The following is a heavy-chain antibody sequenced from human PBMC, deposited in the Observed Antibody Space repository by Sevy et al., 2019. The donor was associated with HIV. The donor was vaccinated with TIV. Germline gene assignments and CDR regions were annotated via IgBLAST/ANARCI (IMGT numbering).Heavy chain of an antibody. CDR1: GFSISGYG. CDR3: AKGPQPMVTTSYGMDV. Sequence: GGSLRLSCAASGFSISGYGMHWVRQAPGKGLEWVAVIWYDGTNKEYADSVKGRFTISRDNSKNTLYLQMNSLRVEDTAMYYCAKGPQPMVTTSYGMDVWGQGTKVTVSS. J-gene: IGHJ6*02. V-gene: IGHV3-30*02. CDR2: IWYDGTNK. D-gene: IGHD4-17*01.